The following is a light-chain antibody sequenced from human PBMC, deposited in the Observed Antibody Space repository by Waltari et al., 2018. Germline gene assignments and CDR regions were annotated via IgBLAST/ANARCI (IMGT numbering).Light chain of an antibody. CDR3: SSYTSTHIPFV. V-gene: IGLV2-14*01. J-gene: IGLJ1*01. Sequence: QSALTQPASVSGSPGQSITISCPGTSSDVGPSDFVSWYQHHPGKAPKVIIYEVNNRPSGVSSRFSASKSGNTASLTISGLQAEDEADYYCSSYTSTHIPFVFGTGTKVTVL. CDR1: SSDVGPSDF. CDR2: EVN.